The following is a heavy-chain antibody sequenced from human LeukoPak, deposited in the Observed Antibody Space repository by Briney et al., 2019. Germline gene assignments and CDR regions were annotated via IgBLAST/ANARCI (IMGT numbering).Heavy chain of an antibody. CDR3: ARDGVFSGYDSIHFDY. V-gene: IGHV1-2*02. J-gene: IGHJ4*02. CDR1: GYTLTELS. CDR2: INPNSGGT. D-gene: IGHD5-12*01. Sequence: GASVKVSCKVSGYTLTELSMHWVRQAPGQGLEWMGWINPNSGGTNYAQKFQGRVTMTRDTSISTAYMELSRLRSDDTAVYYCARDGVFSGYDSIHFDYWGQGTLVTVSS.